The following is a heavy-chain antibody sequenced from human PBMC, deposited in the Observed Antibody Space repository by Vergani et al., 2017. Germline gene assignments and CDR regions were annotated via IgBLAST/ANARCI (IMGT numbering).Heavy chain of an antibody. CDR2: IYYSGST. J-gene: IGHJ4*02. Sequence: QLQLQESGPGLVKPSETLSLTCTVSGGSISSSSYYWGWIRQPPGKGLEWIGGIYYSGSTYYNPAHKRRVTISVDTAKNQFSLKLSPVTAADTAVYYCARQIGPIGIVATIRELWGQGTLVTVSS. D-gene: IGHD5-12*01. CDR3: ARQIGPIGIVATIREL. V-gene: IGHV4-39*01. CDR1: GGSISSSSYY.